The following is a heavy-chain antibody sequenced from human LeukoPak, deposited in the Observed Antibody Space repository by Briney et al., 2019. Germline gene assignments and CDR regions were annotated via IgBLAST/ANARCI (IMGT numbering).Heavy chain of an antibody. CDR2: IKQDGSEK. J-gene: IGHJ4*02. CDR3: ARVEYDFWSGLDPRGAPDY. Sequence: GGSLRLSCAASGFTFSSYWMSWVRQAPGKGLEWVANIKQDGSEKYYVDSVKGRFTISRDNAKNSLYLQMNSLRAEDTAVCYCARVEYDFWSGLDPRGAPDYWGQGTLVTVSS. D-gene: IGHD3-3*01. V-gene: IGHV3-7*01. CDR1: GFTFSSYW.